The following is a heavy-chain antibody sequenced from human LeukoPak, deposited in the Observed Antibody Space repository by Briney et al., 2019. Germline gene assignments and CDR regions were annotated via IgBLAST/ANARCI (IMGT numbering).Heavy chain of an antibody. V-gene: IGHV4-34*01. CDR1: GGSFSGYY. D-gene: IGHD5-18*01. CDR2: INQSGST. CDR3: ARGPSIQLWSDPYYYYGMDV. J-gene: IGHJ6*02. Sequence: PSETLSLTCAVYGGSFSGYYWSWIRQPPGKGLEWIGEINQSGSTNYNPSLKSRVTISVDTSKNQFSLKLSSVTAADTAVYYCARGPSIQLWSDPYYYYGMDVWGQGTTVTVSS.